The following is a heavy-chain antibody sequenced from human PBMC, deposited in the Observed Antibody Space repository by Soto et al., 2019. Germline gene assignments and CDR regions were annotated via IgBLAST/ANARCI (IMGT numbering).Heavy chain of an antibody. CDR3: VTRTVADNGTSDF. CDR2: VYDSGST. D-gene: IGHD2-8*01. J-gene: IGHJ4*02. V-gene: IGHV4-39*02. CDR1: GASIRRIDSY. Sequence: SETLSPTCTVSGASIRRIDSYCGWIRKPPGRALEWIGSVYDSGSTYYNPSLRSRVTLAVDTSRHVFSLMLTSVTAADMAKDFCVTRTVADNGTSDFWGQGILVTVSS.